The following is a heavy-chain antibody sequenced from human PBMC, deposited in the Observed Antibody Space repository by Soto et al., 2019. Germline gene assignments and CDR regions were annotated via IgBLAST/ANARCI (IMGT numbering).Heavy chain of an antibody. CDR1: GFTFSNAW. CDR2: IKSKTDGGTT. J-gene: IGHJ3*02. D-gene: IGHD3-3*01. Sequence: EVQLVESGGGLVKPGGSLRLSCAASGFTFSNAWMSWVRQAPGKGLEWVGRIKSKTDGGTTDYAAPVKGRFTISRDDSKNTLYLQMNSLKTEDTAVYYCTTVFGLGIAVDAFDIWGQGTMVTVSS. V-gene: IGHV3-15*01. CDR3: TTVFGLGIAVDAFDI.